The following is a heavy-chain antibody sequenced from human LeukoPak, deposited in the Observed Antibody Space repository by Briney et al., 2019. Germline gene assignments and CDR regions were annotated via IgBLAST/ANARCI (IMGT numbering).Heavy chain of an antibody. J-gene: IGHJ4*02. CDR1: GGSFSGNY. D-gene: IGHD2-21*01. Sequence: SETLSLTCAVYGGSFSGNYWTLIRQTPGRGLEWIGESSPTGDITGYNPSLKGRATISVDSSKKQFSLKLTSVTAADTGVYYCARVPDFIARPCDSWGPGTLVTVTS. CDR2: SSPTGDIT. CDR3: ARVPDFIARPCDS. V-gene: IGHV4-34*01.